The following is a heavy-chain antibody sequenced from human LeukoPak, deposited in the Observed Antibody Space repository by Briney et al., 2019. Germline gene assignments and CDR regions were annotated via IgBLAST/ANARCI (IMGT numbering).Heavy chain of an antibody. Sequence: TSETLSLTCTVSGGSIRSGGDYGGWGRQTAGRGVGYVVRISSTGSTNYNPSLRSRVTISADPSKNHFSLKLTSVTAADTAVYYCARDQTYSGSGIYTYFDYWGQGILVTVSS. CDR3: ARDQTYSGSGIYTYFDY. D-gene: IGHD3-10*01. CDR2: ISSTGST. V-gene: IGHV4-61*02. CDR1: GGSIRSGGDY. J-gene: IGHJ4*02.